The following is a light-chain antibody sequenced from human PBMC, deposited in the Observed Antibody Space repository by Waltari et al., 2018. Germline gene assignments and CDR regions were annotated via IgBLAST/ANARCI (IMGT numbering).Light chain of an antibody. CDR1: SSDVGSYNL. J-gene: IGLJ3*02. CDR3: CSYAGSSTLV. V-gene: IGLV2-23*01. Sequence: HSALTQPASVSGSPGQSLTISCTGTSSDVGSYNLVSWYQQHPDKAPNLMIYEDSKRPSGVSNRFSGSKSGNTASLTISGLQAEDEADYYCCSYAGSSTLVFGGGTKLTVL. CDR2: EDS.